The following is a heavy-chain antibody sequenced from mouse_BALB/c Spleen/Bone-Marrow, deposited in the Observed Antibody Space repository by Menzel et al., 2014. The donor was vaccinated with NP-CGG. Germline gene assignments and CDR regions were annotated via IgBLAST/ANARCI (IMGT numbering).Heavy chain of an antibody. Sequence: QVQLQQSGPELVKPGASVKISRKASGYAFSSSWMNWVKQRPGQGLEWIGRIYPGDGDTNYNGKFKGKATLTADKSSSTAYMQLSSLTSVDSAVYFCASGSSSFAYWGQGTLVTVSA. D-gene: IGHD1-1*01. J-gene: IGHJ3*01. V-gene: IGHV1-82*01. CDR3: ASGSSSFAY. CDR2: IYPGDGDT. CDR1: GYAFSSSW.